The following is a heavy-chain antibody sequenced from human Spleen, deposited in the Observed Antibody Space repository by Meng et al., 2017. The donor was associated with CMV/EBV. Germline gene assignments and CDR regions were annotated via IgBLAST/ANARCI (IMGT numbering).Heavy chain of an antibody. CDR3: ARGVIRSSYYGTSGYYHFHY. CDR2: MNPYSGDT. CDR1: TNYD. V-gene: IGHV1-8*01. D-gene: IGHD3-22*01. Sequence: TNYDINWVRQATGHGLEWMGWMNPYSGDTGYAQKFHGRVTMTRNTSISTAYMDLSSLGFEDTAVYYCARGVIRSSYYGTSGYYHFHYWGQGTLVTVSS. J-gene: IGHJ4*02.